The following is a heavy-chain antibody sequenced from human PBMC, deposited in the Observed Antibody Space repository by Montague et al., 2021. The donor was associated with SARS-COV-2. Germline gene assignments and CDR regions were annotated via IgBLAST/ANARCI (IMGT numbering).Heavy chain of an antibody. CDR1: GGSFSGYY. J-gene: IGHJ4*02. V-gene: IGHV4-34*01. Sequence: SETLSLTCAVYGGSFSGYYWSWIRQPPGKGLEWIGEINQSGSTYYNPSLKSRVTLSVDTSKKQSSLKLSSLTAADTAVYYCARVAGGYYHDSSAYFDYWGQGSWSPSPQ. CDR3: ARVAGGYYHDSSAYFDY. D-gene: IGHD3-22*01. CDR2: INQSGST.